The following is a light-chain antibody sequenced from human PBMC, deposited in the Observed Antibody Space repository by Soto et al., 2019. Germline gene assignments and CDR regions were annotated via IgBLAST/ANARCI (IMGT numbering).Light chain of an antibody. Sequence: CWSRGESAILSCWASQSMGSNVAWYQQKPGQAPRLLIYDASNRATGIPARFSGSGSGTDFTLTISVLEPEDFAVYDCQQRSNLSTVAQGTRLEIK. V-gene: IGKV3-11*01. CDR1: QSMGSN. CDR3: QQRSNLST. CDR2: DAS. J-gene: IGKJ5*01.